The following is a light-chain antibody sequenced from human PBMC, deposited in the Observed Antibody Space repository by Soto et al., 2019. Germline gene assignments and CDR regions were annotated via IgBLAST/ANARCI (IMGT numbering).Light chain of an antibody. V-gene: IGKV1-8*01. CDR1: QGISSY. J-gene: IGKJ1*01. CDR3: QQYGSSPT. Sequence: AIRMTQSPSSLSASTGDRVTITCRASQGISSYLAWYQQKPGKAPKLLIYAASTLQSGVPSRFSGSGSGTDFTLTISCLEPEDFAVYYCQQYGSSPTFGQGTKVDI. CDR2: AAS.